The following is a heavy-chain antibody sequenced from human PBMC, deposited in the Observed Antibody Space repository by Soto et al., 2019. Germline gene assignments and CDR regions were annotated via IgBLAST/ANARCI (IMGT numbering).Heavy chain of an antibody. CDR3: ARDGLEWLLYRGLLDY. CDR1: GFTFSSYA. J-gene: IGHJ4*02. CDR2: ISYDGSNK. V-gene: IGHV3-30-3*01. D-gene: IGHD3-3*01. Sequence: GGSLGLSCAASGFTFSSYAMHWVRQAPGKGLEWVAVISYDGSNKYYADSVKGRFTISRDNSKNTLYLQMNSLRAEDTAVYYCARDGLEWLLYRGLLDYWGQGTLVTVSS.